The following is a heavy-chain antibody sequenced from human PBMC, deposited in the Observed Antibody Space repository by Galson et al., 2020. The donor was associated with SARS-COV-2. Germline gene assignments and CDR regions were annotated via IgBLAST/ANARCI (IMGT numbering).Heavy chain of an antibody. CDR1: GGSISSGGYY. J-gene: IGHJ6*02. Sequence: ETSETLSLTCTVSGGSISSGGYYWSWIRPHPGKGLEWIGYIYYSGSTYYNPSLKSRVTISVDTSKNQFSLKLSSVTAADTAVYYCARVGRDFWSGSNYYYGMDVWGQGTTVTVSS. CDR3: ARVGRDFWSGSNYYYGMDV. V-gene: IGHV4-31*03. CDR2: IYYSGST. D-gene: IGHD3-3*01.